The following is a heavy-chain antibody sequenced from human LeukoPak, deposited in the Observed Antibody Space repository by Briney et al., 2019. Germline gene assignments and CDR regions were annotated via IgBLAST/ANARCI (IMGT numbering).Heavy chain of an antibody. Sequence: GGSLRLSCAASGFTFSSYSMNWVRQAPGKGLEWVSSISSSSSYIYYADSVKGRFTISRDNAKNSLYLQMNSLRAEDTAVYCCARARGIAVAGTYALGFDYWGQGTLVTVSS. CDR3: ARARGIAVAGTYALGFDY. D-gene: IGHD6-19*01. J-gene: IGHJ4*02. CDR2: ISSSSSYI. CDR1: GFTFSSYS. V-gene: IGHV3-21*01.